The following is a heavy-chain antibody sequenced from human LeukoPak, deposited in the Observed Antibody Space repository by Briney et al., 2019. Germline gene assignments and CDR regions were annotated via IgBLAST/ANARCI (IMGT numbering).Heavy chain of an antibody. CDR2: IKQDGSER. CDR3: ARSRAAGYSSGWYVNSFDY. D-gene: IGHD6-19*01. CDR1: GFTFSSYW. J-gene: IGHJ4*02. V-gene: IGHV3-7*01. Sequence: GSLRLSCAASGFTFSSYWMSWVRQAPGKGLEWVANIKQDGSERYYVDSVKGRFTISRDNAKNSLYLQMNRLRAEDTAVYYCARSRAAGYSSGWYVNSFDYWGQGTLVTVSS.